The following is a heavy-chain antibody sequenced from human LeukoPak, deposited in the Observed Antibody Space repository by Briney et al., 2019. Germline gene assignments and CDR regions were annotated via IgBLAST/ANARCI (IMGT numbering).Heavy chain of an antibody. CDR1: GGSISSYY. CDR2: IYTSGST. Sequence: PSETLSLTCTVSGGSISSYYWSWIRQPAGKGLEWIGRIYTSGSTNYNPSLKSRVTMSVDTSKNQFSLKLSSVTAADTAVYYCARDREWELRGYYYYMDVWGKGTTVTVSS. J-gene: IGHJ6*03. V-gene: IGHV4-4*07. D-gene: IGHD1-26*01. CDR3: ARDREWELRGYYYYMDV.